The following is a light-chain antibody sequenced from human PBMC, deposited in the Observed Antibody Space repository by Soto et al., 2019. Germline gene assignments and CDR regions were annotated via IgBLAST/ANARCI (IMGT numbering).Light chain of an antibody. CDR3: QQYNTYSRT. V-gene: IGKV1-5*03. Sequence: DIQRTQSPSTISVSFGDRITITCRSSQSIGTSLAWYQQKPGTAPKLLIYMASNLQSGVPSRFGGAGSGTEFTLTSSSLQPDDFATYYCQQYNTYSRTFGQGTKVDIK. CDR2: MAS. J-gene: IGKJ1*01. CDR1: QSIGTS.